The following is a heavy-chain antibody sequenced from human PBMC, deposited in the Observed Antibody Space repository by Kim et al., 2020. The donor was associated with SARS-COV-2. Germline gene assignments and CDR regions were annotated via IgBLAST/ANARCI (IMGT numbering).Heavy chain of an antibody. CDR1: GFTFSNAW. D-gene: IGHD3-3*01. J-gene: IGHJ5*02. V-gene: IGHV3-15*01. CDR2: IKSKTDGGTT. CDR3: TTDLGGLRSFGP. Sequence: GGSLRLSCAASGFTFSNAWMSWVRQAPGKGLEWVGRIKSKTDGGTTDYAAPVKGRSTISRDDSKNTLYLQMNSLKTEDTAVYYCTTDLGGLRSFGPWGQGTLVTVSS.